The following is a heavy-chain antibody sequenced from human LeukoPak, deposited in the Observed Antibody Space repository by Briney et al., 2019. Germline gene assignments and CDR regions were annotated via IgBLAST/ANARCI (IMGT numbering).Heavy chain of an antibody. CDR3: ASTLSRAGELSS. Sequence: GASVKLSCTSSGYTFTGYYMHRMRQAPGQGQEWMGWINTNSGGTNYAQKFQGRVTMTRDTSISTAYMELSRLRSDDTAVYYCASTLSRAGELSSWGQGTLVTVSS. J-gene: IGHJ4*02. V-gene: IGHV1-2*02. D-gene: IGHD3-10*01. CDR2: INTNSGGT. CDR1: GYTFTGYY.